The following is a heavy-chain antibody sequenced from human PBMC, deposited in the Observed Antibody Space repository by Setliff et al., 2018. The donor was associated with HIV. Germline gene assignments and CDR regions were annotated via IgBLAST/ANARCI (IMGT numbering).Heavy chain of an antibody. J-gene: IGHJ3*02. CDR1: GDSVSSNSAA. CDR3: ARDSGVSSNSNDAFDI. V-gene: IGHV6-1*01. D-gene: IGHD1-1*01. Sequence: PSQTLSLTCAISGDSVSSNSAAWSGIRQSPSRGLEWLGRTYYRSKWYSDYTVSVKSRITINPDTSKNQFYLQLNTVTPEDTAVYYCARDSGVSSNSNDAFDIWGQGTMVTVSS. CDR2: TYYRSKWYS.